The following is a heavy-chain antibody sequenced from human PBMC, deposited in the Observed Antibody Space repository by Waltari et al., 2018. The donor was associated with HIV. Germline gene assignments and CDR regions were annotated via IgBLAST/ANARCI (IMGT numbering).Heavy chain of an antibody. Sequence: QPVESGCGGLHADRSVSIFGAWSGFRSGRDAILCVHQAPGKGLECVAVIWNDGHNIYYSDSAKGRFTISRDNPNNAVYLQMSSLTPEDTALYHCAKDQAGGSHFPTDYWGQGTLVTVSS. V-gene: IGHV3-33*06. J-gene: IGHJ4*02. CDR3: AKDQAGGSHFPTDY. CDR1: GFRSGRDA. CDR2: IWNDGHNI. D-gene: IGHD1-26*01.